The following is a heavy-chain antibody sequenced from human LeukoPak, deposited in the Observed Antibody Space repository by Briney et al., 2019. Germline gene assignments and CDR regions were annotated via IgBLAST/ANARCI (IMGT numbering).Heavy chain of an antibody. CDR1: GFTFSSYS. J-gene: IGHJ4*02. D-gene: IGHD1-26*01. V-gene: IGHV3-21*01. CDR2: ISSSSSYI. CDR3: ARVDVSGSYGIVDY. Sequence: PGGSLRLSCAASGFTFSSYSMNWVRQAPGKGLEWVSSISSSSSYIYYADSVKGRFTISRDNAKNSLYLQMNSLRAEDTAVYYCARVDVSGSYGIVDYWGQGTLVTVSS.